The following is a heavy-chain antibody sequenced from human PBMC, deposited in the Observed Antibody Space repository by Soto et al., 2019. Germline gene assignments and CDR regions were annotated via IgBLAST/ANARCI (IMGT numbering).Heavy chain of an antibody. D-gene: IGHD3-10*01. CDR2: ISYSGNT. CDR3: ARPLYYGSGSYVYNWLDP. V-gene: IGHV1-18*01. J-gene: IGHJ5*02. CDR1: GYTFINYG. Sequence: GASVKVSCKASGYTFINYGISWVRQAPGQGLERMGWISYSGNTNYAQKLQGRVTMTTDTSTSTAYMELRGLRSDDTAVYYCARPLYYGSGSYVYNWLDPWGQGTLVTVSS.